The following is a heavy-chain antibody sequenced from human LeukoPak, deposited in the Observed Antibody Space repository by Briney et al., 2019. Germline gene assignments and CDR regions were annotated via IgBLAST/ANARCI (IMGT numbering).Heavy chain of an antibody. CDR3: ARDGGSGWYYFDY. CDR1: GYSLSTYG. CDR2: ISYDGSNK. Sequence: GRSLRLSCAASGYSLSTYGRHWVRQAPGKGLKGVAVISYDGSNKYYVDSVKGRFTSSRDNSKNTLYLQMNSLRAEDTAVYYCARDGGSGWYYFDYWGQGTLVTVSS. J-gene: IGHJ4*02. D-gene: IGHD6-19*01. V-gene: IGHV3-30*03.